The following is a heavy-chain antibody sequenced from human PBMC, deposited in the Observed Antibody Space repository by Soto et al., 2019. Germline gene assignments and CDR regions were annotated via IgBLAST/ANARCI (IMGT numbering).Heavy chain of an antibody. CDR3: ARHLIAARVDY. CDR2: IYYSGST. CDR1: GGSISSSSYY. V-gene: IGHV4-39*01. J-gene: IGHJ4*02. D-gene: IGHD6-6*01. Sequence: TSEILSLTCTVSGGSISSSSYYWGWIRQPPGKGLEWIGSIYYSGSTYYNPSLKSRVTISVDTSKNQFSLKLSSVTAADTAVYYCARHLIAARVDYWGQGTLVTVSS.